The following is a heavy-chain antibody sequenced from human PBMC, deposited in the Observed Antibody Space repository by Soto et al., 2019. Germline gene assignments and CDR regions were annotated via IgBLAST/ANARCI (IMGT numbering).Heavy chain of an antibody. CDR3: AKSLGGRPYGMDV. V-gene: IGHV3-23*01. Sequence: PGGSLRLSCSASGFTFSSYAMSWVRQAPGKGLEWVSAISGSGGSTYYADSVKGRFTISRDNSKNTLYLQMNSLRAEDTAVYYCAKSLGGRPYGMDVWGQGTTVTVSS. J-gene: IGHJ6*02. D-gene: IGHD1-26*01. CDR2: ISGSGGST. CDR1: GFTFSSYA.